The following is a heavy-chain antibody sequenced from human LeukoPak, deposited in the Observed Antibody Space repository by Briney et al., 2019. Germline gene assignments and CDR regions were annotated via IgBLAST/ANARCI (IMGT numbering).Heavy chain of an antibody. CDR2: IYYSGST. V-gene: IGHV4-30-4*01. CDR3: ARVGELELTPDP. D-gene: IGHD1-7*01. CDR1: GGSISSGDYY. Sequence: PSQTLSLTCTVSGGSISSGDYYWSWIRQPPGKGLEWIGYIYYSGSTYYNPSLKSRVTISVDTSKNQFSLKLSSVTAADTAVYYCARVGELELTPDPWGQGTLVTVSS. J-gene: IGHJ5*02.